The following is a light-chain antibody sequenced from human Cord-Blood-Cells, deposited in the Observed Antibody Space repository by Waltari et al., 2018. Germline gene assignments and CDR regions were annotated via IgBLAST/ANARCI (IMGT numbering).Light chain of an antibody. CDR2: YKSDSDK. CDR3: MIWHGSACWV. J-gene: IGLJ3*02. CDR1: SGINVGTYR. V-gene: IGLV5-45*01. Sequence: QAVLTQPAPLSASPGASASLTCTFRSGINVGTYRIYWYQQKPGSPPQYLLRYKSDSDKQHGSGVPSRFSGSKSASANAGILLISGLQAEDEADYYCMIWHGSACWVFGGGTKLTVL.